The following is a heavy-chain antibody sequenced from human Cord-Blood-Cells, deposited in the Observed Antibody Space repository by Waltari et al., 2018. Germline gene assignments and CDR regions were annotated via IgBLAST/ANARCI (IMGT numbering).Heavy chain of an antibody. Sequence: QVQLVQSGAEVKKPGASVKVSCKPSGYTFTSYAMHWVRQAPGQRLEWVGWSNAGNGNTKYSQKFQGRVTITRDTSASTAYMELSSLRSEDTAVYYCARDDFWSGYFDYWGQGTLVTVSS. CDR2: SNAGNGNT. J-gene: IGHJ4*02. D-gene: IGHD3-3*01. CDR1: GYTFTSYA. CDR3: ARDDFWSGYFDY. V-gene: IGHV1-3*01.